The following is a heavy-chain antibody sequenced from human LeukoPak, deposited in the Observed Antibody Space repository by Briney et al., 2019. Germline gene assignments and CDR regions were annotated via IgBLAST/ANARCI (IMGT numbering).Heavy chain of an antibody. D-gene: IGHD2-15*01. Sequence: ASVKVSCKASGYTFNTYGITWVRQAPGQGLEWMGWINGYNGKTIYAQRLEERVTMNTDTSTTTAYMKLRSLSSDDTAVYYCARAGAVVDNWFDPWGQGTLVTVSS. CDR1: GYTFNTYG. V-gene: IGHV1-18*01. CDR3: ARAGAVVDNWFDP. CDR2: INGYNGKT. J-gene: IGHJ5*02.